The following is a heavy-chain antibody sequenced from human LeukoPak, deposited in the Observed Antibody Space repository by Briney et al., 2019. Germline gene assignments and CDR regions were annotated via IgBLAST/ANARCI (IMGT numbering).Heavy chain of an antibody. J-gene: IGHJ5*02. CDR2: IYHTGNT. Sequence: SETLSLTCTVSAYSISSGYFWGWIRQPPGKGLEWIGSIYHTGNTYYNPSLKSRVTISVDTSKNQFSLKLSSVTAADTAVYYCARDQGNWFDPWGQGTLVTVFS. CDR1: AYSISSGYF. CDR3: ARDQGNWFDP. V-gene: IGHV4-38-2*02.